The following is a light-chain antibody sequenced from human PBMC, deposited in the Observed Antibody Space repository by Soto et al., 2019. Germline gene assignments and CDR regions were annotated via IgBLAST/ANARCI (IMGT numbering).Light chain of an antibody. CDR2: AAS. CDR3: RELNSYPLT. V-gene: IGKV1-9*01. J-gene: IGKJ5*01. Sequence: IQVAQSPSSLSASVGDRVTITCRASQGISSYLAWYQQKPGKAPKLLIYAASTLQSGVPSRFSGSGSGTDFTLTISSLQPEDLASYDCRELNSYPLTFGQGRRLEIK. CDR1: QGISSY.